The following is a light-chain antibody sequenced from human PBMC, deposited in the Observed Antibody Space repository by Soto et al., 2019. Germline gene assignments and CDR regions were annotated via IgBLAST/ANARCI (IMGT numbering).Light chain of an antibody. V-gene: IGLV3-21*02. J-gene: IGLJ2*01. CDR1: NIGSKS. CDR2: GDS. CDR3: QVWDSSSDHVV. Sequence: SYELTQPPSVSVAPGQTARITCGGNNIGSKSVHWYQQKPGQAPVLVVYGDSDRPSGIPERFSGSNSGNTATLTISRVEAGDEADYYCQVWDSSSDHVVFXGGTKLTVL.